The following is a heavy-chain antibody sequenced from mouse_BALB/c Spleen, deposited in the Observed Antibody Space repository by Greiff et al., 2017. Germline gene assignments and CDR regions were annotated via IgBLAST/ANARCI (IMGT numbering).Heavy chain of an antibody. CDR3: ARFYDYYFDY. CDR2: IDPYNGGT. V-gene: IGHV1S135*01. D-gene: IGHD2-3*01. CDR1: GYAFTSYN. Sequence: EVKLMESGPELVKPGASVKVSCKASGYAFTSYNMYWVKQSHGKSLEWIGYIDPYNGGTSYNQKFKGKATLTVDKSSSTAYMHLNSLTSEDSAVYYCARFYDYYFDYWGQGTTLTVSS. J-gene: IGHJ2*01.